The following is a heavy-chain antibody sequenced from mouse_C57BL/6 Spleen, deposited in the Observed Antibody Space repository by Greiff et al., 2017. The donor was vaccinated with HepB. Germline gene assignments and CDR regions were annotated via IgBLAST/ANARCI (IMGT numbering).Heavy chain of an antibody. CDR1: GYTFTSYW. D-gene: IGHD3-2*02. CDR2: IDPSDSYT. CDR3: ARGQLRFDY. V-gene: IGHV1-50*01. J-gene: IGHJ2*01. Sequence: QVQLQQPGAELVKPGASVKLSCKASGYTFTSYWMQWVKQRPGQGLEWIGEIDPSDSYTNYNQKFKGKATLTVDTSSSTAYMQLSSLTSEDSAVYYCARGQLRFDYWGQGTTLTVSS.